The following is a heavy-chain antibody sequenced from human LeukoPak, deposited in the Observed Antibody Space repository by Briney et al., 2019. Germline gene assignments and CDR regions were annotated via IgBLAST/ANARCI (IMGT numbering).Heavy chain of an antibody. J-gene: IGHJ5*02. D-gene: IGHD6-25*01. Sequence: GESLKIFCKGSGYTFTNYWIAWVRQMPGKGLEWMGIIYPGDSDTRYSPSFQGQVTISADKSISTTYLQWTSLKASDTAMYYCARPALNNWLDPWGQGTLVTLSS. CDR2: IYPGDSDT. V-gene: IGHV5-51*01. CDR3: ARPALNNWLDP. CDR1: GYTFTNYW.